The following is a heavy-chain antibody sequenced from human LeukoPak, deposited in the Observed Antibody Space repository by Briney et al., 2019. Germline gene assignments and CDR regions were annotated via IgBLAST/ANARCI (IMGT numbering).Heavy chain of an antibody. D-gene: IGHD3-22*01. V-gene: IGHV3-23*01. CDR2: ISGSGGST. CDR3: AKDQEEYYYDSSGYWDY. J-gene: IGHJ4*02. CDR1: GFTFSSYA. Sequence: GGSLRLSCAASGFTFSSYAMSWVRQAPGKGLEWVSAISGSGGSTYYADSVKGRFTISRDNSKNTLYLQMNSLRAEDTAVYYCAKDQEEYYYDSSGYWDYWGQGTLVTVSS.